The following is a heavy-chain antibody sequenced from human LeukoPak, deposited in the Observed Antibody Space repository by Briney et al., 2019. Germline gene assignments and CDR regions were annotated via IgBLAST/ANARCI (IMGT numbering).Heavy chain of an antibody. CDR3: ARGPLFIAARPMMNYYYYMDV. J-gene: IGHJ6*03. Sequence: GASVKVSCKASGYTFTSYGISWVRQAPGQGLEWMGWISAYNGNTNYAQKLQGRVTMTTDTSTSTAYMELSSLRSEDTAVYYCARGPLFIAARPMMNYYYYMDVWGKGTTVTVSS. V-gene: IGHV1-18*01. CDR1: GYTFTSYG. CDR2: ISAYNGNT. D-gene: IGHD6-6*01.